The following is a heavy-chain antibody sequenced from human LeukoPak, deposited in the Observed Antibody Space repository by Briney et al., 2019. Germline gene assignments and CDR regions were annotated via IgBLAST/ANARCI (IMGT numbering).Heavy chain of an antibody. CDR1: EVTFSSFA. Sequence: SGGSLRLSCAASEVTFSSFAMHWVRQAPGKGLEWVAVISYHGSDKFYADSVKGRFTISRDNSKNTLFLQMNSLGADDTAVYYCAAQPCSVGRCYLDYWGQGTLVTVSS. D-gene: IGHD2-15*01. CDR3: AAQPCSVGRCYLDY. J-gene: IGHJ4*02. CDR2: ISYHGSDK. V-gene: IGHV3-30*04.